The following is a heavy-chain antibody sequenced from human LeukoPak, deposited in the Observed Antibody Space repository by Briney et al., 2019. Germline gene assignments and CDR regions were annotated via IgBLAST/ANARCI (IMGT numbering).Heavy chain of an antibody. CDR3: ARADYGDYVEGFDY. J-gene: IGHJ4*02. CDR1: GYTFTGYY. Sequence: GASVKVSCKASGYTFTGYYMHWVRQAPGQGLEWVGRINPNSGGTNYAQKFQGRVTMTTDTSISTAYMELSRLRSDDTAVYYCARADYGDYVEGFDYWGQGTLVTVSS. D-gene: IGHD4-17*01. V-gene: IGHV1-2*06. CDR2: INPNSGGT.